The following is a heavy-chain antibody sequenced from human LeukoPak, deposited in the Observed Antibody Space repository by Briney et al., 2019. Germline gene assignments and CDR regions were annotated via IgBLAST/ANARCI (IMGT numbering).Heavy chain of an antibody. D-gene: IGHD6-13*01. CDR1: GFTFSSYI. V-gene: IGHV3-21*01. CDR2: ISSSSGYI. Sequence: GGSLRLSCAASGFTFSSYIMNWVRQAPGKGLEWVSSISSSSGYIYYADSVKGRFTIFRDNAKNSLYLQMNSLRAEDTAVYYCARDMGISAAAPFDYWGQGTPVTVSS. J-gene: IGHJ4*02. CDR3: ARDMGISAAAPFDY.